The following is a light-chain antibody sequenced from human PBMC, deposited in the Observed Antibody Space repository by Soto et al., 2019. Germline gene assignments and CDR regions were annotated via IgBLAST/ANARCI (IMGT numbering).Light chain of an antibody. Sequence: DIQMTQSPSTLSASVGDIVTITCRASQGISSYLAWYQQKPGKAPKLLIYAASSLQSGVPSRFSGSGSGTDFTLTISSLQPEDFATYYCQQANSFPITFGQGTRLEIK. CDR2: AAS. V-gene: IGKV1-12*01. CDR1: QGISSY. J-gene: IGKJ5*01. CDR3: QQANSFPIT.